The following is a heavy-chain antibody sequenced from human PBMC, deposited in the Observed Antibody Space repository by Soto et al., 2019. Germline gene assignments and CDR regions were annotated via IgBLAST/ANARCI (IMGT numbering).Heavy chain of an antibody. CDR3: ARLRCSGGSCSHRRENWFDP. V-gene: IGHV4-34*01. CDR1: GGSFCGYY. J-gene: IGHJ5*02. CDR2: INHSGST. Sequence: PSETLSLTCAVYGGSFCGYYWRWIRQPPGKGLEWIGEINHSGSTNYNPSLKSRVTISVDTSKNQFSLKLRSVTAADTAVYYCARLRCSGGSCSHRRENWFDPWGQGTLVTVSS. D-gene: IGHD2-15*01.